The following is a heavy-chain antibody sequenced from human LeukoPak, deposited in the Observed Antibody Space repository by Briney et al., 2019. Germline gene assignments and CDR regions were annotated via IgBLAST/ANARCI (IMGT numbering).Heavy chain of an antibody. J-gene: IGHJ4*02. V-gene: IGHV3-30-3*01. CDR2: VSYDGSIK. D-gene: IGHD6-19*01. CDR1: GFTFSSYA. CDR3: ARGPGYSSGWYVLSVDY. Sequence: GGSLRLSCAASGFTFSSYAMHWVRQAPGKGLEWVAVVSYDGSIKYYADSVKGRFTTSRDNSKNMLYLQMNSLSAEDTAVYYCARGPGYSSGWYVLSVDYWGQGTLVTVSS.